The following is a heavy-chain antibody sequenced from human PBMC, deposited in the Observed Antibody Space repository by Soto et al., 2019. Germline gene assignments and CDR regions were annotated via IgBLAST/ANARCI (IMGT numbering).Heavy chain of an antibody. J-gene: IGHJ4*02. CDR3: ARDSAQWLLLKGPDY. CDR1: GYTFTSYN. D-gene: IGHD3-22*01. CDR2: INPSGGST. V-gene: IGHV1-46*01. Sequence: QVQLVQSGAEVKKPGASVMVSCKASGYTFTSYNMHWVRQAPGQGLEWMGIINPSGGSTTYAQKFQGRVTMIRDTSASTVYMELSSLRAEDTALYYCARDSAQWLLLKGPDYWGQGTLVTVSS.